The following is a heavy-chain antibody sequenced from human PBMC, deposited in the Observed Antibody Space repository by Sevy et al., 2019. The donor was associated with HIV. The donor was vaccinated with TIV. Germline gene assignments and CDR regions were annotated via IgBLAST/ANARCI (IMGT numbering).Heavy chain of an antibody. CDR1: GFSFSNYD. D-gene: IGHD2-21*02. V-gene: IGHV3-30*01. CDR3: ARLVSCGGDCYYLDS. J-gene: IGHJ4*02. Sequence: GGSLRLSCAASGFSFSNYDMHWVRQAPGKGLDWVAVISHDERYKNYAESVKVRFTISRDNFKNTLFLQMDSLRPEDTSVYFCARLVSCGGDCYYLDSWVQGALVTVSS. CDR2: ISHDERYK.